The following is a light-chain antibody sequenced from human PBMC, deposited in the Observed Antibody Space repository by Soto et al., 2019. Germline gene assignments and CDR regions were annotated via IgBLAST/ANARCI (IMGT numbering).Light chain of an antibody. J-gene: IGKJ1*01. CDR1: QSVSSSY. V-gene: IGKV3-20*01. CDR3: QQYGSSPTT. Sequence: EIVLTQSPGTLSLSPGERATLSCRASQSVSSSYLAWYQQKPGQAPRLLIYGASSRATGIPDRFSGSGSGTDFTLTISRLEPEDFAGYYCQQYGSSPTTFVQGTKVEIK. CDR2: GAS.